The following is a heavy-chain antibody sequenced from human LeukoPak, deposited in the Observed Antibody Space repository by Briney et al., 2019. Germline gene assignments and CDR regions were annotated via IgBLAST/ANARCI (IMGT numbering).Heavy chain of an antibody. V-gene: IGHV3-15*07. D-gene: IGHD3-22*01. CDR2: IKSKTGGGTT. Sequence: GGSLRLSCAASGFTFSNAYMNWVRQAPGKGLEWVGRIKSKTGGGTTDYAAPVKGRFTISRDDSKNTLYLQVNSLKTEDTAVYYCSTTYYYDSSEGYWGQGTLVTVSS. CDR1: GFTFSNAY. J-gene: IGHJ4*02. CDR3: STTYYYDSSEGY.